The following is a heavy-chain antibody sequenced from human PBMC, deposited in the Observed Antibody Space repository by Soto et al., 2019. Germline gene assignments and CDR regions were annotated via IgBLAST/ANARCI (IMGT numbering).Heavy chain of an antibody. CDR2: IYYSGST. J-gene: IGHJ4*02. V-gene: IGHV4-59*08. D-gene: IGHD5-18*01. CDR3: ARSLSGYTYGPPDY. CDR1: GGSLTNDF. Sequence: PSETLSLTCTVSGGSLTNDFWNWIRQPPGKDLEWIGYIYYSGSTNYNSSLRSRVTISVDTSKNHFSLTLNSVTAADTSVYFCARSLSGYTYGPPDYWGQGALVTAPQ.